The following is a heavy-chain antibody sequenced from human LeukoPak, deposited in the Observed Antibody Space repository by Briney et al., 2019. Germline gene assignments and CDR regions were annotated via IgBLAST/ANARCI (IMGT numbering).Heavy chain of an antibody. CDR1: GFTLSDYY. J-gene: IGHJ4*02. D-gene: IGHD2-8*02. CDR3: AKGGVALFDS. Sequence: GGSLRLSCAASGFTLSDYYMSWIRQAPGKGLEWVSYSSSSGSTIYYADSVKGRFAISRDNSKNTLYLQMNSLRAEDTAIYFCAKGGVALFDSWGQGTLVTVSS. V-gene: IGHV3-11*01. CDR2: SSSSGSTI.